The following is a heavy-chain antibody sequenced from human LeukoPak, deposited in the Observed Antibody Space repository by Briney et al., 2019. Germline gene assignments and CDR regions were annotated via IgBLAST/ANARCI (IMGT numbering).Heavy chain of an antibody. CDR2: ISTSSTYI. CDR1: GFTFSSYS. CDR3: ARGGWFGELLFDY. D-gene: IGHD3-10*01. J-gene: IGHJ4*02. V-gene: IGHV3-21*04. Sequence: GGSLRLSRAASGFTFSSYSMNWVRQASGKGLEWVSSISTSSTYIYYADSVRGRFTISRDNAKDSLYLQMNSLRAEDTALYYCARGGWFGELLFDYWGQGTLVTVSS.